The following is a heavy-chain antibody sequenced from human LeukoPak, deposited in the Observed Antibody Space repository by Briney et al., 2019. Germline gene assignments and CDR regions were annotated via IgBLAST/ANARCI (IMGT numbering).Heavy chain of an antibody. CDR1: GGTFSSYA. Sequence: ASVKVSCKASGGTFSSYAISWVRQAPGQGLEWMGGIIPIFGTANYAQKFQGRVTITADESTSTAYMELSSLRSEDTAVYYCASSRIAARSFDYWGQGTLVTVSS. J-gene: IGHJ4*02. V-gene: IGHV1-69*13. CDR2: IIPIFGTA. D-gene: IGHD6-13*01. CDR3: ASSRIAARSFDY.